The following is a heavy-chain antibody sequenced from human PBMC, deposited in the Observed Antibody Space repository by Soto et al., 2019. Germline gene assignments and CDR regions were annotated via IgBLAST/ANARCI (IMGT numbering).Heavy chain of an antibody. CDR3: ARTRYYYYYGMDV. CDR1: GGSISSSSYY. Sequence: SETLSLTCTVSGGSISSSSYYWGWIRQPPGKGLEWIGSIYYSGSTYYNPSLKSRVTISVDTSKNQFSLKLSSVTAADTAVYYCARTRYYYYYGMDVWGQGTTVTVSS. V-gene: IGHV4-39*01. CDR2: IYYSGST. J-gene: IGHJ6*02.